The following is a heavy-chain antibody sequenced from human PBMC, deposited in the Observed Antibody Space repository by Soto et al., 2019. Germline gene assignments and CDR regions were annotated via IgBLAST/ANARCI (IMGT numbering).Heavy chain of an antibody. J-gene: IGHJ4*02. CDR2: ISGSGGST. D-gene: IGHD1-26*01. V-gene: IGHV3-23*01. CDR3: AKVPVGAPYYFDY. CDR1: GFTFSSYA. Sequence: LRLSCAASGFTFSSYAMSWVRQAPGKGLEWVSAISGSGGSTYYADSVKGRFTISRDNSKNTLYLQMNSLRAEDTAVYYCAKVPVGAPYYFDYWGQGTLVTVSS.